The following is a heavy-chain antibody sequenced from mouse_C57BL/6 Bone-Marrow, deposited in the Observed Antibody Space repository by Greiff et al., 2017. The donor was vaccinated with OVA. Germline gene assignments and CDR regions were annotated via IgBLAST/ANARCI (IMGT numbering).Heavy chain of an antibody. D-gene: IGHD1-1*01. Sequence: QVQLQQPGAELVRPETSVKLSCKASGYTFTNYWMHWVKQRPGQGLEWIGVIAPSDSYINYNQKFKGRATLTVDTSSSTAYMHLSSLTSEDSAVYYCAHYGSRLYLHYWGQGTSLTVSS. CDR1: GYTFTNYW. CDR2: IAPSDSYI. V-gene: IGHV1-59*01. CDR3: AHYGSRLYLHY. J-gene: IGHJ2*02.